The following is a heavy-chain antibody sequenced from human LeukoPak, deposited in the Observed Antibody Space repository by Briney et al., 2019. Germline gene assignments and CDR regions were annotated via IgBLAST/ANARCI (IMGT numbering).Heavy chain of an antibody. V-gene: IGHV4-59*01. CDR2: IYYSGST. J-gene: IGHJ3*02. CDR3: ARLTMVRGVIPYDAFDI. CDR1: GGSISSYY. Sequence: SETLSLTCTVSGGSISSYYWSWIRQPPGKGLEWIGYIYYSGSTNYNPSLKSRVTISVDTSKNQFSLKLSSVTAADTAVYYRARLTMVRGVIPYDAFDIWGQGTMVTVSS. D-gene: IGHD3-10*01.